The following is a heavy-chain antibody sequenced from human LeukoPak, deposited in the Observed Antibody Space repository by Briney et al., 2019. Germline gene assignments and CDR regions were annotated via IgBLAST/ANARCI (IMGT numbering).Heavy chain of an antibody. CDR3: ARYSGSYPHDAFDI. V-gene: IGHV4-59*01. J-gene: IGHJ3*02. D-gene: IGHD1-26*01. CDR2: IYYSGST. Sequence: SETLSLTCTVSGGSISSYYWSWLRQPPGKGLEWIGYIYYSGSTSYNPSLKSRVTISVDTSKNHFSLKLSSVTAADTAVYYCARYSGSYPHDAFDIWGQGTMVTVSS. CDR1: GGSISSYY.